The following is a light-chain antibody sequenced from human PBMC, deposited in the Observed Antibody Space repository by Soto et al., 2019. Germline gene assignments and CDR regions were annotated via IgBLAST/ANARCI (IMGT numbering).Light chain of an antibody. V-gene: IGLV3-21*04. CDR2: YDS. CDR3: QVWDSSSVHWV. CDR1: DIGTKS. J-gene: IGLJ3*02. Sequence: SYELTQPPSVSVAPGETARITCGGNDIGTKSMHWYQQKPGQAPVLVIYYDSDRPSGIPERLSGSNSGNTATLTISRVEVGDEADYYCQVWDSSSVHWVFGGGTKLTVL.